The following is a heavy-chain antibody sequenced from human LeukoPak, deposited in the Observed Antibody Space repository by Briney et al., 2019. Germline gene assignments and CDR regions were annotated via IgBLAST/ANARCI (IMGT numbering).Heavy chain of an antibody. CDR1: GGSFSGYY. CDR3: TPIAAAGTHFDY. J-gene: IGHJ4*02. Sequence: SETLSLTCAVYGGSFSGYYWSWIRQPPGKGLEWIGEINHSGSTNYNPSLKSRVTISVDTSKNQFSLKLSSVTAADTAVYYCTPIAAAGTHFDYWGQGTLVTVSS. D-gene: IGHD6-13*01. V-gene: IGHV4-34*01. CDR2: INHSGST.